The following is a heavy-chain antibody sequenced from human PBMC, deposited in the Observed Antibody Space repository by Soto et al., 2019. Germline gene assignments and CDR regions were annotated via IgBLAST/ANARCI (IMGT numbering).Heavy chain of an antibody. J-gene: IGHJ4*02. V-gene: IGHV3-23*01. CDR3: AKDRAPYGSGNYWETVDS. D-gene: IGHD3-10*01. CDR1: GFTFNDYG. Sequence: EVQLLESGGGLVQPGGSLRLSCVASGFTFNDYGMSWVRQAPGKGLEWVSGISGRVGTTFHTDSVRGRFTISRDDSKNTLFLQMSSLRAEDTAIYYCAKDRAPYGSGNYWETVDSWGQGTHVTVSS. CDR2: ISGRVGTT.